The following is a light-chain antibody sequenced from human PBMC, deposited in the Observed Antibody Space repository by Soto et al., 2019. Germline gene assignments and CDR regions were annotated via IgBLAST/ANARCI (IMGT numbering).Light chain of an antibody. Sequence: EIVMTQSPVTLSVSPGERATLSCRASQSVSSNLAWYQQKPGQAPRLLIYAASTRATGIPARFSGSGSGTEFTLTISSLQSEDFAVYYCQQYNNWPETFGQGTKVDIK. V-gene: IGKV3-15*01. CDR1: QSVSSN. CDR2: AAS. J-gene: IGKJ1*01. CDR3: QQYNNWPET.